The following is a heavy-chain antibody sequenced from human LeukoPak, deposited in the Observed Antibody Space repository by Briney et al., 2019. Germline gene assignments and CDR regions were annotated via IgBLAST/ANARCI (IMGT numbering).Heavy chain of an antibody. CDR1: GGSISSGGYS. D-gene: IGHD6-6*01. V-gene: IGHV4-30-2*01. CDR3: ARANEGSSTPYYFDY. Sequence: SQTLSLTCAVSGGSISSGGYSWSWIRQPPGKGLEWIGYIYHSGSTYYNPSLKSRVTISVDRSKNQFSLKLSSVTAADTAVYYCARANEGSSTPYYFDYWGQGTLVTVSS. CDR2: IYHSGST. J-gene: IGHJ4*02.